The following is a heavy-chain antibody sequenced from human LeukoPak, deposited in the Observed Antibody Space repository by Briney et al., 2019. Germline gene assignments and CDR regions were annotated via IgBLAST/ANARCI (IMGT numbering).Heavy chain of an antibody. D-gene: IGHD2-15*01. J-gene: IGHJ6*03. CDR2: IYHSGST. CDR1: GYSISSGYY. CDR3: ARVQLSCSGGSCYSSYYMDV. V-gene: IGHV4-38-2*02. Sequence: PSETLSPTCTVSGYSISSGYYWGWIRQPPGKGLEWIGSIYHSGSTYYNPSLKSRVTISVDTSKNQFSLKLSSVTAADTAVYYCARVQLSCSGGSCYSSYYMDVWGKGTTVTVSS.